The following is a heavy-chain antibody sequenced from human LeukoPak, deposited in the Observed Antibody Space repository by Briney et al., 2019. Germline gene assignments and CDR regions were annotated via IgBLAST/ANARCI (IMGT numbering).Heavy chain of an antibody. J-gene: IGHJ6*03. CDR3: AKVATIFGVVPSHMDV. CDR2: NSGSGGST. V-gene: IGHV3-23*01. CDR1: GFTFSSYA. Sequence: GGSLRLSCAASGFTFSSYAMSWVRQAPGKGLEWVSANSGSGGSTYYADSVKGRFTIPRDNSKNTLYLQMNSLRAEDTAVYYCAKVATIFGVVPSHMDVWGKGTTVTVSS. D-gene: IGHD3-3*01.